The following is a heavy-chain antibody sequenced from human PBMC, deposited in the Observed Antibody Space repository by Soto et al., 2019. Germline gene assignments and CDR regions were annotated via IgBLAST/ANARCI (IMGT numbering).Heavy chain of an antibody. Sequence: SETLSLTCAVSGDSISGSRWWSWVRQSPGKGLDWIGEVYHTGTTRYNPSLKSRVTISVDTSRNHFSLNLNSLTAADTAVYYCVGNGYYSLDVWGQGTTVTVSS. D-gene: IGHD4-17*01. V-gene: IGHV4-4*02. CDR2: VYHTGTT. J-gene: IGHJ6*02. CDR3: VGNGYYSLDV. CDR1: GDSISGSRW.